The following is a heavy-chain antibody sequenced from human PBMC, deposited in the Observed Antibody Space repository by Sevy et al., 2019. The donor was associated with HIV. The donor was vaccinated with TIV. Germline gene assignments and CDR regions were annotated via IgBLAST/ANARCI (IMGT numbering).Heavy chain of an antibody. CDR3: ARTRSDSGSYTALAYYYYMDV. CDR2: IYPGDSDT. J-gene: IGHJ6*03. D-gene: IGHD1-26*01. V-gene: IGHV5-51*01. Sequence: GESLKISCKGSGYSFTSYWIGWVRQMPGKGLEWMGIIYPGDSDTRYSPSFQGQVTISADKSIITAYLQWSSLKASDTAMYYCARTRSDSGSYTALAYYYYMDVWGKGTTVTVSS. CDR1: GYSFTSYW.